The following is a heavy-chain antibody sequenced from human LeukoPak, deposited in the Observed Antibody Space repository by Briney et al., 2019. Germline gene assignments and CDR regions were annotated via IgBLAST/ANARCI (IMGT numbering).Heavy chain of an antibody. CDR2: ISSSSSTI. Sequence: GGSLRLSCAASGFTFSSYSMNWVRQAPGKGLEWVSYISSSSSTIYYADSVKGRSTISRDNAKNSLYLQMNSLRAEDTAVYYCATIAVAGIVDYWGQGTLVTVSS. CDR1: GFTFSSYS. D-gene: IGHD6-19*01. V-gene: IGHV3-48*04. J-gene: IGHJ4*02. CDR3: ATIAVAGIVDY.